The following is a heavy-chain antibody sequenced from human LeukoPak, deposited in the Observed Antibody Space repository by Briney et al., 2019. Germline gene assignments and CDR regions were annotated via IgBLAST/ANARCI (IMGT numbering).Heavy chain of an antibody. CDR1: GFTFSSYS. J-gene: IGHJ5*02. Sequence: GGSLRLSCAASGFTFSSYSMNWVRQAPGKGLEWVSSISSGSSYIYYADSVKGRFTISRDNGKNSLYLQGNSLRAEDTAVYYCVRDGPKYCSNGVCYAPVDPWGQGTLVTVSS. V-gene: IGHV3-21*04. CDR3: VRDGPKYCSNGVCYAPVDP. D-gene: IGHD2-8*01. CDR2: ISSGSSYI.